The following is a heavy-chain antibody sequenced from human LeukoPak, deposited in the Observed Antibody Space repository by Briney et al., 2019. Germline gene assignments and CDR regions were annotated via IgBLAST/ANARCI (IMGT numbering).Heavy chain of an antibody. Sequence: GGSLRLSCAASGFTFRSYWMHWFRQPPGKGLVWVSHISPDGSTTNYADSAKGRLTISRDNAENTLYLQMVSLRAEDTAVYYCARGRAEEASMTTAYWGQGALVTVSS. D-gene: IGHD4-17*01. CDR3: ARGRAEEASMTTAY. CDR2: ISPDGSTT. V-gene: IGHV3-74*01. CDR1: GFTFRSYW. J-gene: IGHJ4*02.